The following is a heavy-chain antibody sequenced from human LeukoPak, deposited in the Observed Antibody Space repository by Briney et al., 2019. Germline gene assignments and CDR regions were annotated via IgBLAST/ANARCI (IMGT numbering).Heavy chain of an antibody. D-gene: IGHD3-10*01. CDR3: AKDHYYGSGSYYRRNGRKQRDYFDY. Sequence: GGSLRLSCAASGFPFSKFAMTWVRQAPGKGLEWVSSIGTSYGSTYYADSRKGRFTISRDNSKNTLYLQMNSLRAEDTAVYYCAKDHYYGSGSYYRRNGRKQRDYFDYWGQGTLVTVSS. CDR1: GFPFSKFA. CDR2: IGTSYGST. V-gene: IGHV3-23*01. J-gene: IGHJ4*02.